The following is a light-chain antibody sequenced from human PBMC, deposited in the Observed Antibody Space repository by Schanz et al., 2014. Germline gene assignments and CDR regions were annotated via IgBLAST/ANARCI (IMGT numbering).Light chain of an antibody. V-gene: IGKV1-5*01. CDR2: DAS. J-gene: IGKJ1*01. Sequence: DIQMTQSPSTLSASVGDRVTITCRASQSISTWLAWYQQKPGKAPNLLIFDASNLESGVPSRFSGSGSGTEFTLTISFLQXXXXXXFYCQQYNSYWGFGQGTKVEIK. CDR3: QQYNSYWG. CDR1: QSISTW.